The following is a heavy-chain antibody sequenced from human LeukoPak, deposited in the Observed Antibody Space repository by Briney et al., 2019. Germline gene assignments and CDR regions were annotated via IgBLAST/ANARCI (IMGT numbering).Heavy chain of an antibody. CDR3: ARDQWGRGHYYRSALNIAVAQTPYYFDY. CDR1: GYTFTSYY. CDR2: INPSGGST. V-gene: IGHV1-46*01. Sequence: GASVKVSCKASGYTFTSYYMHWVRQAPGQGLEWRGIINPSGGSTSYAQKFKGRVTMTRDTSTSTVYMQLCSLRSEDTAVYYCARDQWGRGHYYRSALNIAVAQTPYYFDYWGQGTLVTVSS. J-gene: IGHJ4*02. D-gene: IGHD6-19*01.